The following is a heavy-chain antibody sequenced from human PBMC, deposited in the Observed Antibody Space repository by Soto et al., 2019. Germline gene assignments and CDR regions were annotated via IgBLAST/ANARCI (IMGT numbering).Heavy chain of an antibody. Sequence: PSDSLSLTCAVSGGSISSGGYSWSWIRQPPGKGLEWIGYIYHSGSTYYNPSLKSRVTISVDRSKNQFSLKLSSVTAADTAVYYCARADPTGTAPDYWGQGTLVTVSS. D-gene: IGHD1-1*01. V-gene: IGHV4-30-2*01. CDR2: IYHSGST. CDR1: GGSISSGGYS. CDR3: ARADPTGTAPDY. J-gene: IGHJ4*02.